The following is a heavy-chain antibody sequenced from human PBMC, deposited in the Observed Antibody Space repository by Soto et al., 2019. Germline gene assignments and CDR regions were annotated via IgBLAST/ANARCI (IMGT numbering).Heavy chain of an antibody. CDR1: GFTVSSNY. V-gene: IGHV3-53*01. J-gene: IGHJ6*02. CDR3: ARDCSAGSCYLYGMDV. Sequence: GSLQLTCAASGFTVSSNYMSWVRQAPGKGLEWVSVIYSGGSTYYADSVKGRFTISRDNSKNTLYLQMNSLRAEDTAVYYCARDCSAGSCYLYGMDVWGQGTTVTLSS. CDR2: IYSGGST. D-gene: IGHD2-15*01.